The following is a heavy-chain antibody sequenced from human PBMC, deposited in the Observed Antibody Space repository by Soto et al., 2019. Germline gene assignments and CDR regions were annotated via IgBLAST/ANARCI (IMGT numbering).Heavy chain of an antibody. CDR2: IHHNGFT. CDR3: ARWVVVVAATPVDYYYYMDV. D-gene: IGHD2-15*01. V-gene: IGHV4-34*01. CDR1: GGSFSGYF. J-gene: IGHJ6*03. Sequence: SETLSLTCAVYGGSFSGYFWSWIRQPPGKGLEWIGEIHHNGFTNYNPSLKSRITISLDTSKNQFSLKLSSVTAADTAVYYCARWVVVVAATPVDYYYYMDVWGTGTTVTVSS.